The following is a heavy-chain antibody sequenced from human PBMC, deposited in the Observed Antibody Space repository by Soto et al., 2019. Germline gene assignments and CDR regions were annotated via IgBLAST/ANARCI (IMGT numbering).Heavy chain of an antibody. CDR1: GFTFRTYT. V-gene: IGHV3-21*01. J-gene: IGHJ6*02. D-gene: IGHD3-10*01. Sequence: KAGGSLRLPCISSGFTFRTYTMNWVRQAPGKGLEWVSGIRGFSPYTFYAESVKGRFTISRDNAKNSLDLQMDSLRAEDTAVYYCARDRGYDAHDYYYNAMDVWGQGTTVTVSS. CDR2: IRGFSPYT. CDR3: ARDRGYDAHDYYYNAMDV.